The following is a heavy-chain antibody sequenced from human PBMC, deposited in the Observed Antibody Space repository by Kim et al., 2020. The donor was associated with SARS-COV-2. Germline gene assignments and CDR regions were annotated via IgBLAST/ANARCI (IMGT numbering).Heavy chain of an antibody. CDR1: GFTFSNYA. D-gene: IGHD6-19*01. CDR2: ISGSGGSA. CDR3: AKGSPYSSGSGGGYFDY. V-gene: IGHV3-23*01. Sequence: GGSLRLSCAASGFTFSNYAMSWVRQTPGKGLEWVSAISGSGGSAYYADSVKGRFTISRDNSKNTLLLQMNSLRAEDTAVYYCAKGSPYSSGSGGGYFDYWGQGTLVTVSS. J-gene: IGHJ4*02.